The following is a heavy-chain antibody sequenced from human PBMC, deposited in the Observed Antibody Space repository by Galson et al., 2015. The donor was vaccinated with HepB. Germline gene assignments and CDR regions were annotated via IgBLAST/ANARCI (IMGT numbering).Heavy chain of an antibody. CDR3: ARDHGYSYGLRYFDY. V-gene: IGHV3-64*01. J-gene: IGHJ4*02. D-gene: IGHD5-18*01. CDR2: ISSNGGST. Sequence: SLRLSCAASGFTFSSYAMHWVRQAPGKGLEYVSAISSNGGSTYYANSVKGRFTISRDNSKNTLYLQMGSLRAEDMAVYYCARDHGYSYGLRYFDYWGQGTLVTVSS. CDR1: GFTFSSYA.